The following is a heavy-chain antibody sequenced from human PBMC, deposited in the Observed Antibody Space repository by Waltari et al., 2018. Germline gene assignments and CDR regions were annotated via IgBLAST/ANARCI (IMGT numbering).Heavy chain of an antibody. V-gene: IGHV1-18*01. CDR1: GSIFSNYG. CDR3: ARDDVDSSNFGGF. Sequence: QIQFVQSGAEVTKPGASVTVSCKASGSIFSNYGITGVRQAPGQGLECMGWISGYNGDTKYEQSLQGRVTMTTDTATTTAYMEIRGLRYDDTAVYYCARDDVDSSNFGGFWGQGTVVTVSS. CDR2: ISGYNGDT. J-gene: IGHJ4*02. D-gene: IGHD6-13*01.